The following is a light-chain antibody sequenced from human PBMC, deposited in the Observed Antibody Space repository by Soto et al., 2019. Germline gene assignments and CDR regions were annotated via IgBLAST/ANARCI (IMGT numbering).Light chain of an antibody. V-gene: IGKV3-20*01. CDR2: GAS. Sequence: EIVLTQSPGTLSLSTGERATLSCRASLTVSDNYLAWYQQKAGQAPRLVIYGASSRATGIPDRFSASGSGTDFTLTISRLEPEDFALYYCQQYGSSVTFGQGTRLEIK. CDR3: QQYGSSVT. CDR1: LTVSDNY. J-gene: IGKJ5*01.